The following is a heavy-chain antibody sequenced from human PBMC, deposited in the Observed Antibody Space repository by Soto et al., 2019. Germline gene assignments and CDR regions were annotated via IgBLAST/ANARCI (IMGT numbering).Heavy chain of an antibody. Sequence: EVQLLESGGGVVQPGGSLRLSCAASGFTFSNYAMSWVRLAPGRGLEWVSTISAIGGGAHYADSVKGRFTISRDNSKNTLFLQMTSLRAEDTALYYCAKTPRSSTSPQYFDYWGQGTLVTVSS. CDR1: GFTFSNYA. D-gene: IGHD2-2*01. CDR3: AKTPRSSTSPQYFDY. J-gene: IGHJ4*02. V-gene: IGHV3-23*01. CDR2: ISAIGGGA.